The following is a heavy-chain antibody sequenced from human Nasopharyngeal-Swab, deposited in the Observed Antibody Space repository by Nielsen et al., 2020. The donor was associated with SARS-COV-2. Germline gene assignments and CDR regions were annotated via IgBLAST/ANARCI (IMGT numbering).Heavy chain of an antibody. CDR2: IIPIFGTA. Sequence: SVKVSCKASGGTFSSYAISWVRQAPGQGLEWMGGIIPIFGTANYAQKFQGRVTITADESTSTAYMELSSLRSEDTAVYYCARIAVHHHWFDPWGQGTLVTVSS. CDR3: ARIAVHHHWFDP. CDR1: GGTFSSYA. J-gene: IGHJ5*02. D-gene: IGHD1-1*01. V-gene: IGHV1-69*13.